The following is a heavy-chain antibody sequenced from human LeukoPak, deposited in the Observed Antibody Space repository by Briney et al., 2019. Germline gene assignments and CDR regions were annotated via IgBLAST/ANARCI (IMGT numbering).Heavy chain of an antibody. D-gene: IGHD4-17*01. CDR2: ISAYNGNT. Sequence: ASVTVSCKASGYTFTSYGISWVRQAPGQGLEWMGRISAYNGNTNYAQKLQGRVTVTTDTSTSTAYMELRSLRSDDTAVYYCAREDDYGDSNWFDPWGQGTLVTVSS. V-gene: IGHV1-18*01. CDR1: GYTFTSYG. J-gene: IGHJ5*02. CDR3: AREDDYGDSNWFDP.